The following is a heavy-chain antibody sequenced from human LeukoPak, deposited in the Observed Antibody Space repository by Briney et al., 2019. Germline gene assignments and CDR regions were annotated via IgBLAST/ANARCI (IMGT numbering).Heavy chain of an antibody. CDR3: AGGSYHDSGSYYKFDY. J-gene: IGHJ4*02. Sequence: PGGSLRLSCEASGFIFSSYAMSWVRQAPGKGLEWVSVISASGGSTHYADSVKGRFTISRDNSKNTLYLQMNSLRAEDTAVYFCAGGSYHDSGSYYKFDYWGQGTLVTVSS. CDR1: GFIFSSYA. V-gene: IGHV3-23*01. CDR2: ISASGGST. D-gene: IGHD3-10*01.